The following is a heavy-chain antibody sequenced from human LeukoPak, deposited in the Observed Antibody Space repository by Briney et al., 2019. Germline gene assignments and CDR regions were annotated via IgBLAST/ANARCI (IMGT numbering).Heavy chain of an antibody. CDR1: GFTFSSYG. CDR2: IRYDGSNK. J-gene: IGHJ4*02. CDR3: ARDLGGSGWSLGAY. D-gene: IGHD6-19*01. V-gene: IGHV3-30*02. Sequence: GGSLRLSCAASGFTFSSYGMHWVRQAPGKGLEWVAFIRYDGSNKYYADSVKGRFTMSRDNSKKMLYLQMSSLRPEDTAVYYCARDLGGSGWSLGAYWGQGTLVTVSS.